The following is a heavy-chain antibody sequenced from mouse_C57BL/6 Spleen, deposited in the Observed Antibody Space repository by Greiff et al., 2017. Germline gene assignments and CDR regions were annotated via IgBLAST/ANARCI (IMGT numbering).Heavy chain of an antibody. Sequence: VQVVESDAELVKPGASVKISCKVSGYTFTDHTIHWMKQRPEQGLEWIGYIYPRDGSTKYNEKFKGKATLTADKSSSTAYMQLNSLTSEDSAVYFCARDRPGSSYYFDYWGQGTTLTVSS. D-gene: IGHD1-1*01. CDR3: ARDRPGSSYYFDY. CDR2: IYPRDGST. CDR1: GYTFTDHT. V-gene: IGHV1-78*01. J-gene: IGHJ2*01.